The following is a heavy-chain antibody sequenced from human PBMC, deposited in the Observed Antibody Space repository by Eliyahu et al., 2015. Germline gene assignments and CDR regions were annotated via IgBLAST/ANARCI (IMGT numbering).Heavy chain of an antibody. D-gene: IGHD3-10*01. Sequence: EVQLVESGGGLIQPGGSLRLSCAASGFTVSSNYMXWVRQAPGKGXEWVSVMXNGGSTYYADSVKGRFTISRDNSKNTLYLQMNSLRAEDTAVYYCARDLGSYKRAFDYWGQGTLVTVSS. V-gene: IGHV3-53*01. CDR1: GFTVSSNY. J-gene: IGHJ4*02. CDR2: MXNGGST. CDR3: ARDLGSYKRAFDY.